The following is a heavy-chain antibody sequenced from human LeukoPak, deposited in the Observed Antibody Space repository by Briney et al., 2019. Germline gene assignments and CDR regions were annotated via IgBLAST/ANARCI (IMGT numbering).Heavy chain of an antibody. CDR1: GFTFSSYA. CDR2: IGTAGDT. J-gene: IGHJ6*02. Sequence: PGGSLRLSCAASGFTFSSYAMSWVRQAPGKGLEWVSAIGTAGDTYYPGSVKGRFTISRENAKNSLYLQMNSLRAGDTAVYYCARGGGGSYPYGMDVWGQGTTVTVSS. CDR3: ARGGGGSYPYGMDV. D-gene: IGHD1-26*01. V-gene: IGHV3-13*01.